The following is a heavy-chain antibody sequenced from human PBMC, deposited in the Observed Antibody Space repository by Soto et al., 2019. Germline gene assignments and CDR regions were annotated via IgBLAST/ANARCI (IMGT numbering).Heavy chain of an antibody. J-gene: IGHJ4*02. CDR2: IYWDDDK. V-gene: IGHV2-5*02. CDR1: GFSLSTSGVN. D-gene: IGHD4-17*01. Sequence: QITLKESGPTLVKPTQTLTLTCTFSGFSLSTSGVNVGWIRQPPGKALEGLALIYWDDDKRYSPSLKSRLTNTKDTSKNQAVLTMTTMDPVDTATYYCAHNSDMTTMIPGDYWGQGTLVTVSS. CDR3: AHNSDMTTMIPGDY.